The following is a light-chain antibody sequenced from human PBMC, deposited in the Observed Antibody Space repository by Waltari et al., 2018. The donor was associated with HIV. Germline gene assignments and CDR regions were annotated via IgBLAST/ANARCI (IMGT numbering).Light chain of an antibody. CDR1: SSNSANNS. V-gene: IGLV1-51*01. J-gene: IGLJ1*01. CDR2: DNN. CDR3: GTWDSSLSAEV. Sequence: QSVLTQPPSVSAAPGQKVTISCSGNSSNSANNSVSCYHQLPGTAPKLLIYDNNKRPSGIPDRFSGSKSGTSATLGITGLQTGDEADYYCGTWDSSLSAEVFGTGTKVTVL.